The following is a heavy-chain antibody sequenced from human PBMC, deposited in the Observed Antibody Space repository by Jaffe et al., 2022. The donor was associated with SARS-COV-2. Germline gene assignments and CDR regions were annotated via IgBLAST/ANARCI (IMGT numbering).Heavy chain of an antibody. CDR3: LGVVVINMLGQ. J-gene: IGHJ4*02. D-gene: IGHD3-22*01. V-gene: IGHV4-39*01. CDR1: GDSISGSRYY. Sequence: QLQLQESGPGLVKPSETLSLTCTVSGDSISGSRYYWGWIRQPPGKGLEWIGSLYYTGITYYTPSLKSRVTISVDTSKNQFSLKLSSVTAADTAVYFCLGVVVINMLGQWGQGTQVTVSS. CDR2: LYYTGIT.